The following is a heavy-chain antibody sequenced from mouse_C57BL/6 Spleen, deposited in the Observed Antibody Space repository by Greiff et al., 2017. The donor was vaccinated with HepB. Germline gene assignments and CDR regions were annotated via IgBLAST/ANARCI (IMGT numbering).Heavy chain of an antibody. CDR3: ARPLYYDYDGNAMDY. CDR2: IHPNSGST. D-gene: IGHD2-4*01. Sequence: QVQLQQPGAELVKPGASVKLSCKASGYTFTSYWMHWVKQRPGQGLEWIGMIHPNSGSTNYNEKFKSKATLTVEKSSSTAYMQLSSLTSEDSAVYYCARPLYYDYDGNAMDYWGQGTSVTVSS. V-gene: IGHV1-64*01. J-gene: IGHJ4*01. CDR1: GYTFTSYW.